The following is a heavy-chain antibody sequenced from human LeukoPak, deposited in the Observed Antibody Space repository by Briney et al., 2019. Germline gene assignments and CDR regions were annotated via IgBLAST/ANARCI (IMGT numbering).Heavy chain of an antibody. D-gene: IGHD1-1*01. CDR3: ETAIQLRPF. V-gene: IGHV3-23*01. CDR2: ISGSAAST. Sequence: GGSLRLSCAASGFTFSTSAMSWVRQPPGKGLEWVSAISGSAASTYYADSVKGRFTISRDNSKNALYLQMNGLRPEDTAVYYCETAIQLRPFWGQGTLVTVSS. CDR1: GFTFSTSA. J-gene: IGHJ4*02.